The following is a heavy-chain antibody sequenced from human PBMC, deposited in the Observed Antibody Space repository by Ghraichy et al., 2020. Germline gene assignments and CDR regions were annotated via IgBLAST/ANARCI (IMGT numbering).Heavy chain of an antibody. J-gene: IGHJ4*02. D-gene: IGHD2-8*02. V-gene: IGHV3-15*01. CDR3: TTDDPERGYCTGGVCLGY. Sequence: GGSLRLSCAASGFTFSNYWMSWVRQAPGKGLEWVGRIKSKTDGGTTDYAAPVKGRFTISRNESNNTLYLQMNSLKTEDTAVYYCTTDDPERGYCTGGVCLGYCGQGTLVTVS. CDR2: IKSKTDGGTT. CDR1: GFTFSNYW.